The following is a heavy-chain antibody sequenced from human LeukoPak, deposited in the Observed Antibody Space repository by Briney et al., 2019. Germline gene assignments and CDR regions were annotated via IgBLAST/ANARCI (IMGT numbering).Heavy chain of an antibody. Sequence: SGGSLRLSCAASGFTFSNYWIHWVRQAPGKGLVWVSRINTDGTYTTYADSVKGRFTISRDNAKNTLYLQMNSLRVEDTAVYYCATYSSLNRREFQYWGQGTLLTVSS. J-gene: IGHJ1*01. CDR1: GFTFSNYW. CDR2: INTDGTYT. CDR3: ATYSSLNRREFQY. D-gene: IGHD3-22*01. V-gene: IGHV3-74*01.